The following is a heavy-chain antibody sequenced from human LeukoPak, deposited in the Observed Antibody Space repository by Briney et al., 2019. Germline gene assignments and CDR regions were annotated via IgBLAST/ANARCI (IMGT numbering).Heavy chain of an antibody. CDR3: ARVPGSRVANPTDRYYYYYYYMDV. J-gene: IGHJ6*03. D-gene: IGHD2-15*01. CDR1: GYTFTSYG. V-gene: IGHV1-18*01. CDR2: ISAYNGNK. Sequence: GASVTVSCKASGYTFTSYGISWVRQAPGQGLEWMGWISAYNGNKKYQQKLQGRVTMTTDTSTSTAYVELRSLRSDDTAVYYCARVPGSRVANPTDRYYYYYYYMDVWGKGTTVTVSS.